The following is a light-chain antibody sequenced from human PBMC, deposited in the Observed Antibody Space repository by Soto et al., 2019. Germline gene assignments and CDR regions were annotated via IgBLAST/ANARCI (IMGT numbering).Light chain of an antibody. Sequence: ALTQPDSVSWSPGQSITISCTGTSSDVGSYNLVSWYQHHPGKAPKLMIYEGSKWPSGVSNRFSGSKSGNTASLTISGLQAEDEADYYCCSYAGSSSFYVFGTGTKVTVL. V-gene: IGLV2-23*01. CDR1: SSDVGSYNL. CDR2: EGS. CDR3: CSYAGSSSFYV. J-gene: IGLJ1*01.